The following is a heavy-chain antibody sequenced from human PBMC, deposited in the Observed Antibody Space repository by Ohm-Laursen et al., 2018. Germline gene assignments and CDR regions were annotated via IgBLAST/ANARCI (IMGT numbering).Heavy chain of an antibody. CDR3: ARDRFMDV. CDR2: IKQDGSEK. Sequence: SLRLSCSASGFTFSNYWMSWVRQAPGKGLEWVANIKQDGSEKKYVDSVKGRFTISRDNAKNSLYLQMNSLRAEDTAVYYCARDRFMDVWGQGTTVTASS. CDR1: GFTFSNYW. V-gene: IGHV3-7*03. J-gene: IGHJ6*02.